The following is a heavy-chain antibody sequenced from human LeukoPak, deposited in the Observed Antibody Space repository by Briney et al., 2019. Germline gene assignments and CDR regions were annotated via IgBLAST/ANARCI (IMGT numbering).Heavy chain of an antibody. V-gene: IGHV4-34*01. D-gene: IGHD2-2*01. CDR1: GGSFSGYY. J-gene: IGHJ4*02. CDR3: ASPLGYCSSTSCGD. Sequence: PSETLSLTCAVYGGSFSGYYWSWIRQPPGKGLEWIGEINHSGSTNYNPSLKSRVTISVDTSKNQFSLKLSSVTAADTAVYYCASPLGYCSSTSCGDWGQGTLVTVSS. CDR2: INHSGST.